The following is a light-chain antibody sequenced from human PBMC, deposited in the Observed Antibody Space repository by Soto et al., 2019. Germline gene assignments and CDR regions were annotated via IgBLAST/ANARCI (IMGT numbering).Light chain of an antibody. CDR1: SSYVGGYNY. CDR2: DVS. CDR3: CSYAGICWV. J-gene: IGLJ3*02. V-gene: IGLV2-11*01. Sequence: QSVLTQPRSVSGSPGQSVTISCTGTSSYVGGYNYVSWYQQHPGKAPKLMIYDVSKRPSGVPDRFSGSKSGNTASLTISGLQAEDEADYYCCSYAGICWVFGGGTKLTVL.